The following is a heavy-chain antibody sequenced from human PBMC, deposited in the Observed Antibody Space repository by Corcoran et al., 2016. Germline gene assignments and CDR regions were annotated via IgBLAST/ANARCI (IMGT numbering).Heavy chain of an antibody. CDR2: IKSNTDGGTT. J-gene: IGHJ4*02. V-gene: IGHV3-15*01. CDR1: GFTFSNAW. Sequence: EVQLVESGGGLVKPGGSLRLSCAASGFTFSNAWMSWVRQAPGKGLEWVGRIKSNTDGGTTDYAAPVKGRFTISRDDSKNTRYLQMNSLKSEDTAVEYCATDETEQWVVRDYWGQGTLVTGSS. CDR3: ATDETEQWVVRDY. D-gene: IGHD6-19*01.